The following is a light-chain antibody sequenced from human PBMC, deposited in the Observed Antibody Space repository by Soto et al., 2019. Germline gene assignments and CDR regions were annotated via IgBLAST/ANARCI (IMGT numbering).Light chain of an antibody. CDR3: HMYNSAPLT. J-gene: IGKJ4*01. Sequence: DIQMTQSPSSLSASVEDRVTITCRASQGISNYLAWYQQKPGEVPKVLIYASSILQSGVPSRFSGSGSGTDFTLAISSLQPEDVATYYCHMYNSAPLTFGGGTKVEIK. V-gene: IGKV1-27*01. CDR1: QGISNY. CDR2: ASS.